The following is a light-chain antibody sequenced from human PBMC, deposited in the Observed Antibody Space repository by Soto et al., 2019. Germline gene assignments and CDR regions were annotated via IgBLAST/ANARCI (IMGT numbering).Light chain of an antibody. J-gene: IGLJ1*01. V-gene: IGLV1-40*01. CDR3: QSYDSSLRGGI. CDR1: SSNIGAGYD. CDR2: GNS. Sequence: QSVLTQPPSVSGAPGQRVTISCTGSSSNIGAGYDVHWYQQLPGTAPKLLIYGNSNRPSGVPDRFSGSKSGTSASLAITGLQAEDEADYYCQSYDSSLRGGIFGTGTKVTV.